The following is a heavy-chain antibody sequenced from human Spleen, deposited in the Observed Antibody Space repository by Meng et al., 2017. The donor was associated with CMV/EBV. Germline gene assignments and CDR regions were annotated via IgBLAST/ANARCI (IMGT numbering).Heavy chain of an antibody. CDR3: ARGPEYCSSTSCYGGVDY. CDR2: ISGSGGST. Sequence: FCSSSIGCVRQSAGKGLGWVSAISGSGGSTYYADAVKGRFTISRDNSKNTLYLQMNSLRAEDTAVYYCARGPEYCSSTSCYGGVDYWGQGTLVTVSS. V-gene: IGHV3-23*01. J-gene: IGHJ4*02. CDR1: FCSSS. D-gene: IGHD2-2*01.